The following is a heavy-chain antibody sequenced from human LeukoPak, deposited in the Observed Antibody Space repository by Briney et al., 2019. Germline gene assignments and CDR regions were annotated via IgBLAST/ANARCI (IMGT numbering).Heavy chain of an antibody. CDR1: GFTFDDYA. Sequence: QPGRSLRLSCAASGFTFDDYAMHWVRQAPGKGLEWVSGISWNSGSIGYADSVKGRFTISRDNAKNSLYLQMNSLRAEDMALYYCAKSPDRFLSDAFDIWGQGTMVTVSS. D-gene: IGHD3-3*01. CDR3: AKSPDRFLSDAFDI. CDR2: ISWNSGSI. V-gene: IGHV3-9*03. J-gene: IGHJ3*02.